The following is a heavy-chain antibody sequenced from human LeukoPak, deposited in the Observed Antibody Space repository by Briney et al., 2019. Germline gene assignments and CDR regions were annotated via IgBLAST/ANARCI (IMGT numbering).Heavy chain of an antibody. Sequence: SETLSLTCTVSGGSISSYYWSWIRQPPGKGLEWIGYIYYSGSTNYNPSLKSRVTISVDTSKNQFSLKLSTVTAADTAVYYCARSYSSSWYFDYWGQGTLVTVSS. J-gene: IGHJ4*02. CDR3: ARSYSSSWYFDY. CDR2: IYYSGST. V-gene: IGHV4-59*01. D-gene: IGHD6-13*01. CDR1: GGSISSYY.